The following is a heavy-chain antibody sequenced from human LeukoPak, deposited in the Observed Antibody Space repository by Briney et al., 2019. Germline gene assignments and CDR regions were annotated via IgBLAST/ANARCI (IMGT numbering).Heavy chain of an antibody. Sequence: SETLSLTCTVSRGSVSSSSYYWGWIRQPPGKGLEWIGYIYYSGSTYYNPSLKSRVTISVDTSKNQFSLKLSSVTAADTAVYYCARESIAAAGTWVLDYWGQGTLVTVSS. D-gene: IGHD6-13*01. J-gene: IGHJ4*02. V-gene: IGHV4-30-4*08. CDR3: ARESIAAAGTWVLDY. CDR2: IYYSGST. CDR1: RGSVSSSSYY.